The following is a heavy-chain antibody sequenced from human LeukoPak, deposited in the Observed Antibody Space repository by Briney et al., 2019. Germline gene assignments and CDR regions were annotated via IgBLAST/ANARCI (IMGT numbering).Heavy chain of an antibody. CDR2: IYPGDSDT. V-gene: IGHV5-51*01. J-gene: IGHJ4*02. CDR3: ARLSPYCSSTSCYFDY. Sequence: GESLKISFQGSGYRFTSYWIGWVRPMPGKGLEWMGIIYPGDSDTRYSPSFQGQVTISADKSISTAYLQWSSLKASDTAMYYCARLSPYCSSTSCYFDYWGQGTLVTVSS. CDR1: GYRFTSYW. D-gene: IGHD2-2*01.